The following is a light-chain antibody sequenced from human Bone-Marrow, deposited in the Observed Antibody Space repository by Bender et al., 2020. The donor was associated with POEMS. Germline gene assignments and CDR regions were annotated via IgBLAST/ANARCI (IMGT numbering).Light chain of an antibody. CDR2: DVT. V-gene: IGLV2-11*01. Sequence: QSALTQPRSVSGSPGQSVTISCTGTSSDVGGYNYVSWYQQYPGKAPRLMIYDVTQRPSGVPDRFSGSNSGTSASLAISGLLSDDEADFYCATWDDSLNGWVFGGGTKLTVL. CDR3: ATWDDSLNGWV. CDR1: SSDVGGYNY. J-gene: IGLJ3*02.